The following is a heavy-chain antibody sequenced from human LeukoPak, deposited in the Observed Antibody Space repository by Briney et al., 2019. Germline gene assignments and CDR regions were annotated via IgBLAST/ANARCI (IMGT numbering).Heavy chain of an antibody. D-gene: IGHD3-9*01. CDR1: GFTFSSHS. J-gene: IGHJ4*02. CDR2: ISSSSSYI. CDR3: ARDQSDILTPYYYDY. V-gene: IGHV3-21*01. Sequence: GGSLRLSCAASGFTFSSHSLNWVRQAPGKGLEWVSSISSSSSYIYYADSVKGRFTISRDNAKNSLYLQLNSLRAEDTAVYYCARDQSDILTPYYYDYWGQGTLVTVPS.